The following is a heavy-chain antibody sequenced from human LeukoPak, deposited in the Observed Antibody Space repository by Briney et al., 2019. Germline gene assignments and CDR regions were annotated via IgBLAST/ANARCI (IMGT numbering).Heavy chain of an antibody. V-gene: IGHV4-59*01. CDR1: GGSISSYY. D-gene: IGHD3-10*01. Sequence: PSETLSLTCTVSGGSISSYYWSWIRQSPGKGLECTGDIHYTGSTNYNPSLKSRVTISVETYKNQFSLKLKSVTAADTAVYYCARGGYYGSGNDFRFDPWGQGTLVTVSS. CDR2: IHYTGST. J-gene: IGHJ5*02. CDR3: ARGGYYGSGNDFRFDP.